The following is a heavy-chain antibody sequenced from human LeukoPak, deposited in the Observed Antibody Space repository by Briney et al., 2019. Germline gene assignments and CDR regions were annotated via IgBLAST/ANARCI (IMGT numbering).Heavy chain of an antibody. D-gene: IGHD5-24*01. CDR2: IKQDGSKK. V-gene: IGHV3-7*04. J-gene: IGHJ4*02. CDR1: GFPFCSYW. CDR3: TRVGYIDEGIDY. Sequence: GGSLRLSCVASGFPFCSYWMTWVRQAPGKGLEWVANIKQDGSKKSYVDSVKGRFTISRDNAKNSLYLQTNSLRAEDTAIYYCTRVGYIDEGIDYWGQGTLVTVSS.